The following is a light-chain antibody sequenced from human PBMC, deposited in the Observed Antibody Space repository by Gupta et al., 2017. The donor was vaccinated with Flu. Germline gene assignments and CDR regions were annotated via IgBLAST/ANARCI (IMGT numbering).Light chain of an antibody. V-gene: IGKV3-20*01. Sequence: EFVIPQSPGTLSLSPGERALLSCSASQSVISSYLTWYQQKPGQAPRLLIYGASSRPTGIPDRFSGSGSGTDFTLTISRLEPEDFAVYYCQQYGSSPRTFGQGTKLEIK. CDR2: GAS. J-gene: IGKJ1*01. CDR1: QSVISSY. CDR3: QQYGSSPRT.